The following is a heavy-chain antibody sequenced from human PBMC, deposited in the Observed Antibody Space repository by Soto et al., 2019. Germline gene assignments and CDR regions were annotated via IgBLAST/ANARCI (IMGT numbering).Heavy chain of an antibody. CDR3: AKSVAYYDFWSGSPWLDY. V-gene: IGHV3-23*01. CDR1: GSTLSSYA. J-gene: IGHJ4*02. D-gene: IGHD3-3*01. Sequence: HPGGSLRLSCAASGSTLSSYAMSWVRQAPGKGLEWVSAISGSGGSTYYADSVKGRFTISRDNSKNTLYLQMNSLRAEDTAVYYCAKSVAYYDFWSGSPWLDYWGKGTLVTVSS. CDR2: ISGSGGST.